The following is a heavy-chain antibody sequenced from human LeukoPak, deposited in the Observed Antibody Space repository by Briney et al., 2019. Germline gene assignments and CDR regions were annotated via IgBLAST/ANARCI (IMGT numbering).Heavy chain of an antibody. Sequence: PGRSLRLSCAASGFTFSSYAMHWVRQAPGKGLEWVAVISYDGSNKYYADSVKGRFTISRDNSKNTLYLQMNSLRAEDTAVYYCAISMKEWYYYGMDVWGQGTTVTVSS. CDR3: AISMKEWYYYGMDV. D-gene: IGHD2-8*01. CDR1: GFTFSSYA. J-gene: IGHJ6*02. V-gene: IGHV3-30-3*01. CDR2: ISYDGSNK.